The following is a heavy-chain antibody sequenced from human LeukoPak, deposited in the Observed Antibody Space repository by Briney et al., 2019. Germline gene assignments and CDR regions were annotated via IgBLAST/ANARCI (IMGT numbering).Heavy chain of an antibody. V-gene: IGHV4-61*02. J-gene: IGHJ6*02. Sequence: PSETVSLTCTGSGGSISSGSYYWRWIRQPAGKGLEWIGRIYTSGSTNYNPSLKSRVTISVDTSKTQFSPKLSSVTAADTAVYYCARAYLSRETYYYYYYGMDVWGQGTTVTVSS. CDR2: IYTSGST. CDR3: ARAYLSRETYYYYYYGMDV. CDR1: GGSISSGSYY. D-gene: IGHD2/OR15-2a*01.